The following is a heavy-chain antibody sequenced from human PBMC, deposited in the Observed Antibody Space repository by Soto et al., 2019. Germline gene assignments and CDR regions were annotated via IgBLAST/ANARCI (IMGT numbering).Heavy chain of an antibody. Sequence: QVQLVESGGGVVQPGRSPRLSCAASGFTFSSYAMHWVRQAPGKGLEWVAVISYDGSNKYYADSVKGRFTISRDNSKNTLYLQMNSLRAQDTAVSYCVRDLSDVSWYYYYYGMDVWGQGTTVTFSS. CDR2: ISYDGSNK. CDR1: GFTFSSYA. D-gene: IGHD1-26*01. V-gene: IGHV3-30-3*01. J-gene: IGHJ6*02. CDR3: VRDLSDVSWYYYYYGMDV.